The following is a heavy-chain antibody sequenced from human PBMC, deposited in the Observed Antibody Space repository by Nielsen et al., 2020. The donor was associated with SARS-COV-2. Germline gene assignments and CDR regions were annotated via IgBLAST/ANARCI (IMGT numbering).Heavy chain of an antibody. CDR3: ARDSCSGGSCFYYYYGMDV. CDR2: IYYSGST. Sequence: SETLSLTCTVSGGSISSYYWSWIRQPPGKGLEWIGYIYYSGSTNYNPSLKSRVTKSVDTSKNQFSLKLSSVTAADTAVYYCARDSCSGGSCFYYYYGMDVWGQGTTVTVSS. CDR1: GGSISSYY. V-gene: IGHV4-59*13. D-gene: IGHD2-15*01. J-gene: IGHJ6*02.